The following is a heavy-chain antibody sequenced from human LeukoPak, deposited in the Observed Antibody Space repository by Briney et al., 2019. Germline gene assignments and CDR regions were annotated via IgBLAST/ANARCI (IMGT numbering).Heavy chain of an antibody. V-gene: IGHV3-72*01. CDR1: GFIFSDQY. D-gene: IGHD4-23*01. Sequence: PGGSLRLSCAASGFIFSDQYMDWVRQAPGKGLEWLGRVRNKSHNYMTEYAASVKDRFKISRVDSLKSLFLQLNSLKAEDTAVYYCVSGGGYFFDYWGRGTLVTVSS. CDR3: VSGGGYFFDY. CDR2: VRNKSHNYMT. J-gene: IGHJ4*02.